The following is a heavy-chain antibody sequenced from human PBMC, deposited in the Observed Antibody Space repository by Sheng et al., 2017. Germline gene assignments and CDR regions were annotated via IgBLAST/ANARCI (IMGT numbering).Heavy chain of an antibody. CDR3: ARDHEGRPFDD. CDR2: IHTNGNT. J-gene: IGHJ4*02. V-gene: IGHV3-66*01. D-gene: IGHD3-10*01. Sequence: EVQLVQSGGGLAQPGGSLRLSCVGSGFTFDNHAIIWVRQAPGKGLEWVSLIHTNGNTYYTDSVKGRFTISRDSSKNTLYLQMNSLRAEDTAVYYCARDHEGRPFDDWGQGTLVTVSS. CDR1: GFTFDNHA.